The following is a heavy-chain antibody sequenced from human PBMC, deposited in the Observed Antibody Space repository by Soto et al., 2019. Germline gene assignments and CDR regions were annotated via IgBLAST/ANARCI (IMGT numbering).Heavy chain of an antibody. V-gene: IGHV1-18*01. CDR1: GYTFTSYG. J-gene: IGHJ3*02. D-gene: IGHD6-19*01. CDR2: ISAYNGNT. Sequence: ASVKVSCKASGYTFTSYGISWVRQAPGQGLEWMGWISAYNGNTNYAQKLQGRVTMTTDTSTSTAYMELRSLRSDDTAVYYCARDQGSSGWYDRGAFDNWGQGTMVTVSS. CDR3: ARDQGSSGWYDRGAFDN.